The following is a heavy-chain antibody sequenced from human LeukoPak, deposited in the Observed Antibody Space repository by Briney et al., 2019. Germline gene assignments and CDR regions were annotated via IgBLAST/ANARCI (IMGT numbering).Heavy chain of an antibody. CDR1: GFTFSSYA. CDR2: ISYDGSNK. J-gene: IGHJ4*02. Sequence: AGGSLRLSCAASGFTFSSYAMHWVRQAPGKGLEWVAVISYDGSNKYYADSVKGRFTISRDNSKNTLYLQMNSLRAEDTAVYYCARDREMATALDYWGQGTLVTVSS. CDR3: ARDREMATALDY. D-gene: IGHD5-24*01. V-gene: IGHV3-30*04.